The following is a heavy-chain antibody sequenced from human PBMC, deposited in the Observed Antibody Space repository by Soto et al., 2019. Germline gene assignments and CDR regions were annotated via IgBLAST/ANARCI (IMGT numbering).Heavy chain of an antibody. D-gene: IGHD3-9*01. CDR1: GFTFSSYG. CDR2: IWYDGSNK. CDR3: ARDPNYDIPGYGMDV. Sequence: GGSLRLSCAASGFTFSSYGMHWVRQAPGKGLEWVAVIWYDGSNKYYADSVKGRFTISRDNSKNTLYLQMNSLRAEDTAVYYCARDPNYDIPGYGMDVWGQGTTVTSP. V-gene: IGHV3-33*01. J-gene: IGHJ6*02.